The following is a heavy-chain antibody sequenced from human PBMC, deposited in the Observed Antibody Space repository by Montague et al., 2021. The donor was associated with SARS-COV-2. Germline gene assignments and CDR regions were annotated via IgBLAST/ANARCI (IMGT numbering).Heavy chain of an antibody. CDR3: ARSTTIPGTFDI. Sequence: AEVKKPGESLRISCKGSGYSFTNYWISWVRQMPGKGLEWMGRIDPSDSYTNYSPSFQGHVTISADKSINTAYLQWSSLKASDTAIYYCARSTTIPGTFDIWGQGTMVTVSA. D-gene: IGHD2-21*02. CDR1: GYSFTNYW. J-gene: IGHJ3*02. CDR2: IDPSDSYT. V-gene: IGHV5-10-1*01.